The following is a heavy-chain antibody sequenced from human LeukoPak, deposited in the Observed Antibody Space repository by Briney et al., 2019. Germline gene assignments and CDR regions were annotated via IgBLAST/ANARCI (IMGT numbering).Heavy chain of an antibody. V-gene: IGHV1-8*02. CDR3: ARDQSGSYPD. Sequence: ASVKVSCKASGYTFTSYDINWVRQATGQGLEWMGWMNPNSGNTGYAQKLQGRVTMTTDTSTSTAYMELRSLRSDDTAVYYCARDQSGSYPDWGQGTLVTVSS. CDR1: GYTFTSYD. CDR2: MNPNSGNT. D-gene: IGHD1-26*01. J-gene: IGHJ4*02.